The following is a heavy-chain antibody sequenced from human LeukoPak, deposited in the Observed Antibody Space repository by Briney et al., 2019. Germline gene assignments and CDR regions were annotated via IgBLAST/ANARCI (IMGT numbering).Heavy chain of an antibody. Sequence: SETLSLTCAVYGASYNAYYWSWIRQPPGKGLEWIGDIDHRGTATYNPSLKSRLTISADASKNQFSLKLNSVTDADTAFYYCAVGITILGVAASFDSWGQGNLVIVSS. J-gene: IGHJ4*02. D-gene: IGHD3-3*01. CDR3: AVGITILGVAASFDS. V-gene: IGHV4-34*01. CDR1: GASYNAYY. CDR2: IDHRGTA.